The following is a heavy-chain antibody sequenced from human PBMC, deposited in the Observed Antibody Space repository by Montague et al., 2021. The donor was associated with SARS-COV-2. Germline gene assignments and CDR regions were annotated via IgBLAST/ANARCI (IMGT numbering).Heavy chain of an antibody. CDR2: INHSGST. D-gene: IGHD3-22*01. CDR1: GGSVSDYY. Sequence: SETLSLTCAVYGGSVSDYYWSWIRQSPGKGLEWIGEINHSGSTXXXPSXXXRVTTSVDTSKNQFSLKLTSVTAADTAVYYCARGPRITMIVVVITDIWFDPWGQGTLVTVSS. CDR3: ARGPRITMIVVVITDIWFDP. J-gene: IGHJ5*02. V-gene: IGHV4-34*01.